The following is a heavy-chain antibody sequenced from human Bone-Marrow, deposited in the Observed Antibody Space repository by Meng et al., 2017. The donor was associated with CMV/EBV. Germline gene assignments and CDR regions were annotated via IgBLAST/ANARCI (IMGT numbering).Heavy chain of an antibody. CDR3: ARDLKGGNYVNGFDP. CDR1: GFTFDDYG. D-gene: IGHD4-11*01. J-gene: IGHJ5*02. CDR2: INWNGGST. V-gene: IGHV3-20*04. Sequence: GGSLRLSCAASGFTFDDYGMSWVRQAPGKGLEWVSGINWNGGSTGYADSVKGRFTISRDNAKNSLYLQMNSLRAEDTALYYCARDLKGGNYVNGFDPWGQGTRVTVSS.